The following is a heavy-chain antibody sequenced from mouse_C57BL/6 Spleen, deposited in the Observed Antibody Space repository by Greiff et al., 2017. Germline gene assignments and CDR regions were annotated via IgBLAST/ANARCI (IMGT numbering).Heavy chain of an antibody. Sequence: EVKVVESGGGLVKPGGSLKLSCAASGFTFSSYTMSWVRQTPEKRLEWVATISGGGGNTYYPDSVKGRFTISRDNAKNTLYLQMSSLRSEDTALYYCARHDYDGFAYWGQGTLVTVSA. CDR3: ARHDYDGFAY. D-gene: IGHD2-4*01. CDR1: GFTFSSYT. CDR2: ISGGGGNT. J-gene: IGHJ3*01. V-gene: IGHV5-9*01.